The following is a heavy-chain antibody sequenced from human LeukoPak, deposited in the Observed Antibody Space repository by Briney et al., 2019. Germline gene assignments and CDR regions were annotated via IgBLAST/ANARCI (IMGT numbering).Heavy chain of an antibody. J-gene: IGHJ4*02. CDR2: ISGSGAST. V-gene: IGHV3-23*01. CDR3: ARHILRGVHAADY. D-gene: IGHD3-10*01. CDR1: GFTFSNFA. Sequence: GGSLRLSCAVSGFTFSNFAMNWVRQAPGKGLGWVSTISGSGASTSYSDSVKGRFTFSRASSKNTLYLQMNSLGAEDTAVYDCARHILRGVHAADYWGQGTLVTVSS.